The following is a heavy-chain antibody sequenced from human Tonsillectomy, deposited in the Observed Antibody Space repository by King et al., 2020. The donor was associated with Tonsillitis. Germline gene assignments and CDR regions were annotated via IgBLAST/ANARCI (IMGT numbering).Heavy chain of an antibody. D-gene: IGHD2-15*01. CDR2: ISYDGSNK. J-gene: IGHJ4*02. CDR1: GFTFSNFA. CDR3: ARDLARSGGGRGWLDY. Sequence: VQLVESGGGVVQPGSSLRLSCAASGFTFSNFAMHWVRQAPGKGLEWVALISYDGSNKYYADSVKGRFTISRDNSKNTLYLQMNSLRAEDTAVFYCARDLARSGGGRGWLDYWGQGTLVTVSS. V-gene: IGHV3-30-3*01.